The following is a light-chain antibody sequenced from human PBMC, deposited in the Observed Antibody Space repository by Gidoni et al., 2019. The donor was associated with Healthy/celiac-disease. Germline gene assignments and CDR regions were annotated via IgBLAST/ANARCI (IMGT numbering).Light chain of an antibody. Sequence: DIVMTQSPLSLPVTPGEPASISCRSIQSLLHSNGYNYLDWYLQKPGQSPQLLIYLGYNRASGVPDRFSGSGSGTDFTLKISRVEAEDVGVYYCMQALQTPYTFGQGTKLEIK. V-gene: IGKV2-28*01. CDR3: MQALQTPYT. CDR1: QSLLHSNGYNY. CDR2: LGY. J-gene: IGKJ2*01.